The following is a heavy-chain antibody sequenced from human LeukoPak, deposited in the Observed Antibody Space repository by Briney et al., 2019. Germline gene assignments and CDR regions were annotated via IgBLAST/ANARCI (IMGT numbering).Heavy chain of an antibody. CDR2: IYYSGST. Sequence: PSETLSLTCTVSGGSISSYYWSWIRQPPGKGLEWIGYIYYSGSTNYNPSLKSRVTISVDTSKNQSSLKLNSVTAADTAVYYCARDPYGSGSHYPNWFDPWGQGTLVTVSS. V-gene: IGHV4-59*12. CDR1: GGSISSYY. CDR3: ARDPYGSGSHYPNWFDP. J-gene: IGHJ5*02. D-gene: IGHD3-10*01.